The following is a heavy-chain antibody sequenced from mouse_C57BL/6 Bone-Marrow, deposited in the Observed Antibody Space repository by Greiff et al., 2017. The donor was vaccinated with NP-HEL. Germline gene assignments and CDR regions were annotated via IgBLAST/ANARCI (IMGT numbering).Heavy chain of an antibody. CDR3: TPYSNSFFDY. CDR1: GFNITDYY. D-gene: IGHD2-5*01. V-gene: IGHV14-1*01. Sequence: VQLQQSGAELVRPGASVKLSCTASGFNITDYYMHWVKQRPEQGLEWIGRIDPEDGDTEYAPKFQGKATMTADTSSNTAYLQLSSLTSEDTAVYYCTPYSNSFFDYWGQGTTLTVSS. CDR2: IDPEDGDT. J-gene: IGHJ2*01.